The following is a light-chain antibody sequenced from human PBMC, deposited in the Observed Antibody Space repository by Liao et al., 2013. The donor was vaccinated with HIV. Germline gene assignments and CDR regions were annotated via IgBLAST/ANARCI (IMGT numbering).Light chain of an antibody. CDR2: QNT. J-gene: IGLJ2*01. Sequence: DELTQPPSVSVSPGQTASITCSGDKLGNKYSFWYQQKPGQSPVLVIYQNTKRPSGIPERFSGSNSGNTATLTISGTQAMDEADYYCQAWASSTVAFGGGTKLNVL. CDR3: QAWASSTVA. CDR1: KLGNKY. V-gene: IGLV3-1*01.